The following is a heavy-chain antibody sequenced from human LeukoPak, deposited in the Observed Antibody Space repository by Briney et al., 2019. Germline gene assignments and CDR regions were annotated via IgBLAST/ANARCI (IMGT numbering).Heavy chain of an antibody. J-gene: IGHJ4*02. CDR3: AKDLIRLGETALVGSPY. V-gene: IGHV3-23*01. Sequence: GGSLRLSCAASGFTFSSYSMNWVRQAPGKGLEWISTISGRGGSTYYADSVQGRFTISRDNSKNTLYLQMNSLRAEDTAVYYCAKDLIRLGETALVGSPYWGQGTLVTVSS. D-gene: IGHD5-18*01. CDR1: GFTFSSYS. CDR2: ISGRGGST.